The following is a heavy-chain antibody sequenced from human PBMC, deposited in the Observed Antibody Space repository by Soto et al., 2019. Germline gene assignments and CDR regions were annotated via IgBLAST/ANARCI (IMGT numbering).Heavy chain of an antibody. V-gene: IGHV4-4*02. CDR2: IYHSGST. CDR3: ARSTVTEDC. D-gene: IGHD4-17*01. CDR1: SDSISNNNW. Sequence: SETLSLTCAVSSDSISNNNWWSWVRQPPGKGLEWIGEIYHSGSTNYNPSLKSRVTISVDKSKNHFSLKLNSVTAADTAVYYCARSTVTEDCWGQGTLVTVS. J-gene: IGHJ4*02.